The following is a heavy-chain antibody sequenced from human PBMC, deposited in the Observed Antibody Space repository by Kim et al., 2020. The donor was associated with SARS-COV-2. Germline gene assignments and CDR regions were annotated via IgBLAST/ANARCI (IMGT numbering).Heavy chain of an antibody. D-gene: IGHD6-25*01. Sequence: SETLSLTCTVSGGSISSYYWSWIRQPPGKGLEWIGYIYYSWSTNYNPSLKSRVTISVDTSKNQFSLKLSSVTAADTAVYYCARLKIAAEGPYYYYMDVWGKGTTVTVSS. CDR3: ARLKIAAEGPYYYYMDV. CDR1: GGSISSYY. V-gene: IGHV4-59*01. J-gene: IGHJ6*03. CDR2: IYYSWST.